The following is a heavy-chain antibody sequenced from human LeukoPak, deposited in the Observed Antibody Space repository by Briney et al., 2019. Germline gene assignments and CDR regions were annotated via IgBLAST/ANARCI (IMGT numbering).Heavy chain of an antibody. CDR1: GFTFSSYG. V-gene: IGHV3-30*02. J-gene: IGHJ4*02. CDR2: IRYDGSNK. Sequence: SGGSLRLSCAASGFTFSSYGMRWVRQAPGKGLEWVAFIRYDGSNKYYADSVKGRFTISRDNSKNTLYLQMNSLRAEDTAVYYCAKDRRGYSYDYSFFDYWGRGTLVTVSS. CDR3: AKDRRGYSYDYSFFDY. D-gene: IGHD5-18*01.